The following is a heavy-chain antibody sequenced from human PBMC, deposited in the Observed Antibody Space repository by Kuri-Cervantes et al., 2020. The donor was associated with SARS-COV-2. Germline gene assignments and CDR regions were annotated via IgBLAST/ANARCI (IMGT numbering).Heavy chain of an antibody. D-gene: IGHD1-1*01. V-gene: IGHV3-30*03. J-gene: IGHJ4*02. CDR1: GFTFSSYG. CDR3: VRDGDHWNFDY. CDR2: ISYDGSNK. Sequence: GGSLRLSCAVSGFTFSSYGMHWVRQAPGKGLEWVAVISYDGSNKYYADSVKGRFTLSRDNAKNMLFLQMNSLRAEDTAVYYCVRDGDHWNFDYWGQGTLVTVSS.